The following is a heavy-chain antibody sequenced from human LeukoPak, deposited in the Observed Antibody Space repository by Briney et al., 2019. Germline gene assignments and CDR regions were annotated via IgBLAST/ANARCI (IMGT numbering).Heavy chain of an antibody. J-gene: IGHJ4*02. V-gene: IGHV3-15*01. Sequence: NPGGSLRLSCAASGFTFSNAWMSWVRQAPGKGLEWVGRIKSKTDGGTTDYAAPVKGRFTISRDDSKNTLYLQMNSLKTEDTAVYYCTTDVLYYYDSSGYGYWGQGTLVTVSS. D-gene: IGHD3-22*01. CDR3: TTDVLYYYDSSGYGY. CDR1: GFTFSNAW. CDR2: IKSKTDGGTT.